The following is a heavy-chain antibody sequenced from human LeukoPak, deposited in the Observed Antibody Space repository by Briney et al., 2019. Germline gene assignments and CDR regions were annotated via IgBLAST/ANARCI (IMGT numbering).Heavy chain of an antibody. D-gene: IGHD4-17*01. CDR3: ARSESGDYDFDY. CDR1: GFTFSSYS. V-gene: IGHV3-21*01. J-gene: IGHJ4*02. Sequence: TGGSLRLSCAASGFTFSSYSMNWVRQAPGKGLEWVSSISSSSSYIYYADSVKGRLTISRDNAKNSLYLQMNSLRAEDTAVYYCARSESGDYDFDYWGQGTLVTVSS. CDR2: ISSSSSYI.